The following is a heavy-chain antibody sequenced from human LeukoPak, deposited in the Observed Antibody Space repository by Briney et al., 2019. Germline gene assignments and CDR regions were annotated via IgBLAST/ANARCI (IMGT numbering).Heavy chain of an antibody. CDR1: GGSLSSGDYY. D-gene: IGHD3-22*01. CDR2: IYYSGST. J-gene: IGHJ4*02. V-gene: IGHV4-30-4*01. CDR3: ARAGYYDSSVAY. Sequence: SETLSLTCTVSGGSLSSGDYYWSWIRQPPGTGLEWIGYIYYSGSTYYNPSLKSRVTISVDTSKNQFSLKLSSVTAADTAVYYCARAGYYDSSVAYWGQGALVTVSS.